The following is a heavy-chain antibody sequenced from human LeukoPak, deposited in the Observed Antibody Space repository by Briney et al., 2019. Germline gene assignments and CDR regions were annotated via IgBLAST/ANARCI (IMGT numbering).Heavy chain of an antibody. V-gene: IGHV4-34*01. CDR3: AGTPSGWEKGDY. CDR2: INHSGST. Sequence: SETLSLTCAVYGGSFSGYYWSWIRQPPGKGLEWIGEINHSGSTNYNPSLKSRVTISVDTSKDQFSLKLSSVTAADTAVYYCAGTPSGWEKGDYWGQGTLVTVSS. CDR1: GGSFSGYY. D-gene: IGHD6-19*01. J-gene: IGHJ4*02.